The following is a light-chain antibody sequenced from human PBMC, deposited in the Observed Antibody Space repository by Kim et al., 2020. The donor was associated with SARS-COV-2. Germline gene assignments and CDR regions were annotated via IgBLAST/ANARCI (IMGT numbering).Light chain of an antibody. J-gene: IGLJ3*02. CDR2: EGS. CDR3: CSYAGSSTWV. Sequence: GPSITISCTGTSSDVGSYNLVSWYQKHPGKAPKLMIYEGSKRPSGVSNRFSGSKSGNTASLTISGLQAEDEADYYCCSYAGSSTWVFGGGTQLTVL. V-gene: IGLV2-23*01. CDR1: SSDVGSYNL.